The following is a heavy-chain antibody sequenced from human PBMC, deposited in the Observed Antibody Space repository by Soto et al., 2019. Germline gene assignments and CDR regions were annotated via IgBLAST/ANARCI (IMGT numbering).Heavy chain of an antibody. CDR1: GFTFSSYW. D-gene: IGHD1-26*01. Sequence: LRLSCAASGFTFSSYWMSWVRQAPGKGLEWVANIKQDGSEKYYVDSVKGRFTISRDNAKNSLYLQMNSLRAEDTAVYYCARDIVGATTVYYYGMDVWGQGTTVTVSS. V-gene: IGHV3-7*03. J-gene: IGHJ6*02. CDR3: ARDIVGATTVYYYGMDV. CDR2: IKQDGSEK.